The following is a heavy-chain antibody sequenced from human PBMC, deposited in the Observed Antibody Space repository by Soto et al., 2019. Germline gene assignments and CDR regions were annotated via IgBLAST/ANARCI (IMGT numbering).Heavy chain of an antibody. CDR3: ARLGGPDTMFDP. J-gene: IGHJ5*02. V-gene: IGHV4-39*01. CDR2: IYYSGST. Sequence: SETLSLTCTVSGGSISSSTYYWGWIRQPPGKGLEWIGSIYYSGSTYYNPSLKSRVTISVDTSKNQFSLKLSSVTAADTAVYYCARLGGPDTMFDPWGPGTLVTVSS. CDR1: GGSISSSTYY. D-gene: IGHD3-10*01.